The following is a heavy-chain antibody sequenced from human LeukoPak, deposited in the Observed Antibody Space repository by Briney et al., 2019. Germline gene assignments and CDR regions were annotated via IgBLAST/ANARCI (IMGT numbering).Heavy chain of an antibody. D-gene: IGHD1-26*01. CDR2: IKDKPSSYIT. CDR3: VTWHVGRASY. CDR1: GFTSSDHY. Sequence: PGGSLRLSCAASGFTSSDHYMDWVRQSPEKGLEWVGRIKDKPSSYITDYPASVRGRFIISRDVSKDSVYLQMNDLKTDDTAVYYCVTWHVGRASYWGRGSLVTVSS. J-gene: IGHJ4*02. V-gene: IGHV3-72*01.